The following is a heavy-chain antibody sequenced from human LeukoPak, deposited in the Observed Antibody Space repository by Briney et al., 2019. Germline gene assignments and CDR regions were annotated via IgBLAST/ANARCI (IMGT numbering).Heavy chain of an antibody. V-gene: IGHV1-2*02. Sequence: ASVKVSCKASGYAFTGYYMHWVRQAPGQGLEWMGWINPNSGGTNYALKFQGRVTMTRDTSISTAYMELSRLRSDDTAVYYCARVVRGAAAGNNWFDPWGQGTLVTVSS. CDR1: GYAFTGYY. CDR3: ARVVRGAAAGNNWFDP. CDR2: INPNSGGT. D-gene: IGHD6-13*01. J-gene: IGHJ5*02.